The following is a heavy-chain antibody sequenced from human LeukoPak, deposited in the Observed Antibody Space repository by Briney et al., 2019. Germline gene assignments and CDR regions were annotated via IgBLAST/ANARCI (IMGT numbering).Heavy chain of an antibody. CDR1: GYTFTGYY. D-gene: IGHD1-26*01. CDR2: INPDSGGT. CDR3: ARDRGVRGSYYDY. J-gene: IGHJ4*02. V-gene: IGHV1-2*06. Sequence: ASVKVSCKASGYTFTGYYMHWVRQAPGQGLEWMGRINPDSGGTNYAQKFQGRVTMTRDTSISTAYMELSRPRSDDTAVYYCARDRGVRGSYYDYWGQGTLVTVSS.